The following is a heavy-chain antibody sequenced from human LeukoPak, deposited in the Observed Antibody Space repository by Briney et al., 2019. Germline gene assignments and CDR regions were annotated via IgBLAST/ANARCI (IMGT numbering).Heavy chain of an antibody. CDR1: GFTFSSYA. V-gene: IGHV3-23*01. CDR3: AKDGRGWGRLMLNWFDP. J-gene: IGHJ5*02. CDR2: ISGSGGST. D-gene: IGHD6-19*01. Sequence: PGGSLRLSCAASGFTFSSYAMSWVRQAPGKGLEWVSAISGSGGSTYYADSVKGRFTISRDNSKNTLYLQMNSLRAEDTAVYYCAKDGRGWGRLMLNWFDPWGQGTLVTVSS.